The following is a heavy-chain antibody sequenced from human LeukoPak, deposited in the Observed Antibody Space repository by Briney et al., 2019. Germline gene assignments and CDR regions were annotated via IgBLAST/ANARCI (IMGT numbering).Heavy chain of an antibody. J-gene: IGHJ4*02. CDR1: GFTFDDYA. V-gene: IGHV3-43D*03. D-gene: IGHD2-21*02. Sequence: GGSLRLSCAASGFTFDDYAMHWVRQAPGKGLEWVSLISWDGGSTYYADSVKGRFTISRDNSKNSLYLQMNSLRAEDTALYYCAKIHSRRGDGDYWGQGTLVTVSS. CDR2: ISWDGGST. CDR3: AKIHSRRGDGDY.